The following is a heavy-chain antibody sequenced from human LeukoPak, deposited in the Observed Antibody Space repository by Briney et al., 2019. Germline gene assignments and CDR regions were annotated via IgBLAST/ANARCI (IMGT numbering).Heavy chain of an antibody. CDR2: INPSGGST. CDR3: ARETPSLAYYYGMDV. CDR1: GYTFTSYY. J-gene: IGHJ6*02. Sequence: GAPVKVSCKASGYTFTSYYMHWVRQAPGQGVEWMGIINPSGGSTNYPQKFQGRVTMTRDTSTSTVYMELSSLRSEDTAVYYCARETPSLAYYYGMDVWGQGTTVTVSS. V-gene: IGHV1-46*01.